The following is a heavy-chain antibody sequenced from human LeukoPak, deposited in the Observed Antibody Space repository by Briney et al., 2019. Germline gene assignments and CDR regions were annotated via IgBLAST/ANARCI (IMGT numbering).Heavy chain of an antibody. D-gene: IGHD6-13*01. CDR1: GFTFSSYW. CDR3: ARDLDSGAAAHRGGFDY. CDR2: IKRDGSEK. V-gene: IGHV3-7*01. Sequence: GGSLRLSCAASGFTFSSYWMSWVRQAPGKGLEWVANIKRDGSEKYYVDSVKGRFTISRDNAKNSLYLQMNSLRAEDTAVYYCARDLDSGAAAHRGGFDYWGQGTLVTVSS. J-gene: IGHJ4*02.